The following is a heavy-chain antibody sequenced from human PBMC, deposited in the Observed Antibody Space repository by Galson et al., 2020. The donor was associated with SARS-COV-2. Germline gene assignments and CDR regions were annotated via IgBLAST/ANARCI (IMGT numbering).Heavy chain of an antibody. J-gene: IGHJ6*02. CDR2: IKQDGSEK. Sequence: AGSLRLSCAASGFTFSSYWMSWVRQAPGKGLEWVANIKQDGSEKYYVDSVKGRFTISRDNAKNSLYLQMNSLRAEDTAVYYCARDTGAVAGTDYYYGMDVWGQGTTVTVSS. V-gene: IGHV3-7*01. CDR3: ARDTGAVAGTDYYYGMDV. CDR1: GFTFSSYW. D-gene: IGHD6-19*01.